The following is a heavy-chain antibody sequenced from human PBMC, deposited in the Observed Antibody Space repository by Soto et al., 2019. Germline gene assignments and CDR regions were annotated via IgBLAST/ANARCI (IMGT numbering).Heavy chain of an antibody. V-gene: IGHV4-59*01. Sequence: QVQLQESGPGLVKPSETLSLTCTVSGGSISSYYWSWIRQPPGKGLEWIGYIYYSGSTNYNPSLKSRVTISVDPSKIQFSLKLSSVTAADTAVYYCARSLFGGNWNDVELDYWGQGTLVTVSS. CDR2: IYYSGST. J-gene: IGHJ4*02. CDR1: GGSISSYY. D-gene: IGHD1-1*01. CDR3: ARSLFGGNWNDVELDY.